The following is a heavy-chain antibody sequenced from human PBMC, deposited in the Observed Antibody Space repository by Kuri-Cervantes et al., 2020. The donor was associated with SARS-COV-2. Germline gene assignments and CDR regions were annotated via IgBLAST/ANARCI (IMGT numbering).Heavy chain of an antibody. CDR3: ASVSGSYYWAFDY. D-gene: IGHD1-26*01. CDR2: IYYSGST. Sequence: SETLSLTCTVSGGSISSHYWSWIRQPPGKGLEWIGYIYYSGSTNYNPSLKSRVTISVDTSKNQFSLKLSSVTAADTAVYYCASVSGSYYWAFDYWGQGTLVTVSS. V-gene: IGHV4-59*08. CDR1: GGSISSHY. J-gene: IGHJ4*02.